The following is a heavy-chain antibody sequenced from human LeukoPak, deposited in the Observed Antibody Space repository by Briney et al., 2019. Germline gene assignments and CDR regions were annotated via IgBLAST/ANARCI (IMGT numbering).Heavy chain of an antibody. V-gene: IGHV1-69*04. J-gene: IGHJ5*02. CDR2: IIPILGIA. CDR1: GGTFSSYA. CDR3: ARDPSSRASWFDP. Sequence: ASVKVSFKASGGTFSSYAISWVRQAPGQGLEWMGRIIPILGIANYAQKFQGRVTITADKSTSTAYMELSSLRSEDTAVYYCARDPSSRASWFDPWGQGTLVTVSS. D-gene: IGHD2-2*01.